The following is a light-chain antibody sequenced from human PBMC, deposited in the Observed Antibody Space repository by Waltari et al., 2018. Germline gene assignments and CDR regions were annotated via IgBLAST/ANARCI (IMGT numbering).Light chain of an antibody. Sequence: QSALTQPPSVSGSPGQSVTISCTGTSSDVGTYTRVSWYQQPPATAPKLMVYAVSHRPPGGPVRVYGSKSGKAGSLTISGLQADDEADYYCSSYTRSSTYVFGTGTKVTVL. J-gene: IGLJ1*01. CDR1: SSDVGTYTR. CDR3: SSYTRSSTYV. V-gene: IGLV2-18*02. CDR2: AVS.